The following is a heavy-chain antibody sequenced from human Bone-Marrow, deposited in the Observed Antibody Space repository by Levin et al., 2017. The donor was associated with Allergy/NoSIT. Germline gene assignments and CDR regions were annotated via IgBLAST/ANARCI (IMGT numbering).Heavy chain of an antibody. J-gene: IGHJ4*02. Sequence: GGSLRLSCAASGFTFSSYWMSWVRQAPGKGLEWVANIKQDGSEKYYVDSVKGRFTISRDNAKNSLYLQMNSLRAEDTAVYYCARESDFYDYIWGSYRYTAADYWGQGTLVTVSS. D-gene: IGHD3-16*02. CDR3: ARESDFYDYIWGSYRYTAADY. CDR1: GFTFSSYW. CDR2: IKQDGSEK. V-gene: IGHV3-7*03.